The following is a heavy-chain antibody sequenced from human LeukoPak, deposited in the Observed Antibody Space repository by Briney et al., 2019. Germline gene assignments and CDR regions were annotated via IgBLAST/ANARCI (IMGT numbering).Heavy chain of an antibody. CDR1: GYTFTGYY. CDR3: ARDNSVEDTAWWFDP. CDR2: INPSGGST. D-gene: IGHD4-23*01. Sequence: ASVKVSCKASGYTFTGYYMHWVRQAPGQGLEWMGWINPSGGSTSYAQKFQGRVTMTRDMPTSTDYMELSSLRSEDTAVYYCARDNSVEDTAWWFDPWGQGTLVTVSS. V-gene: IGHV1-46*01. J-gene: IGHJ5*02.